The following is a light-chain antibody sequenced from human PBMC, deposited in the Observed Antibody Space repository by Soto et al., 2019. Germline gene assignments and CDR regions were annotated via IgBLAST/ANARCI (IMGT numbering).Light chain of an antibody. CDR1: QSVLYSSNNKNY. J-gene: IGKJ5*01. V-gene: IGKV4-1*01. CDR3: QQRNNWPIT. CDR2: WAS. Sequence: DIVMTQSPDSLAVSLGERATINCKSSQSVLYSSNNKNYLAWYQQKPGQPPKALIYWASTRESGVPDRFSGSGSGTDFTLTISSLQAEDVAVYYCQQRNNWPITFGQGTRLEIK.